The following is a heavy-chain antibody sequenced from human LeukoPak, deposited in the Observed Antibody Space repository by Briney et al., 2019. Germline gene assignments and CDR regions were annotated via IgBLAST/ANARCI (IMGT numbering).Heavy chain of an antibody. CDR2: INPNSGGT. CDR3: ARGSSYYDSSGYYFGFDP. Sequence: ASVKVSCKASGYTFTGYYTHWVRQAPGQGLEWMGWINPNSGGTNYAQKFQGRVTMTRDTSISTAHMELSRLRSDDTAVYYCARGSSYYDSSGYYFGFDPWGQGTLVTVSS. CDR1: GYTFTGYY. J-gene: IGHJ5*02. D-gene: IGHD3-22*01. V-gene: IGHV1-2*02.